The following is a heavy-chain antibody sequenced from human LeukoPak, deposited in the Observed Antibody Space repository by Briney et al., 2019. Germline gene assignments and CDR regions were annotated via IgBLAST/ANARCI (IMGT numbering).Heavy chain of an antibody. CDR3: ARVPPPYDSSGYYYTFDY. D-gene: IGHD3-22*01. J-gene: IGHJ4*02. CDR2: INSDGSST. CDR1: GFTFSSYW. Sequence: GGSLRLSCAASGFTFSSYWMHWVRQAPGKGLVWVSRINSDGSSTNYADSVKGRFTISRDNAKNTLYLQMNSLRAEDTAVYYCARVPPPYDSSGYYYTFDYWGQGTLVTVSS. V-gene: IGHV3-74*01.